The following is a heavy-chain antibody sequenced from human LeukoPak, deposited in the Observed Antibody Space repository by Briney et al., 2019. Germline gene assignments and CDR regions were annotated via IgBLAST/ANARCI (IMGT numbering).Heavy chain of an antibody. CDR1: GFSFSSYA. Sequence: GGSLRLSCSASGFSFSSYAMHWVRQAPGKGLEYVSAISPDGSNTYYADSVKGRFSISRDNSKNTLYLQMCSLRPEDTAVYYCVPKGTEGYWGQGTLVTVSS. CDR2: ISPDGSNT. V-gene: IGHV3-64D*06. J-gene: IGHJ4*02. CDR3: VPKGTEGY.